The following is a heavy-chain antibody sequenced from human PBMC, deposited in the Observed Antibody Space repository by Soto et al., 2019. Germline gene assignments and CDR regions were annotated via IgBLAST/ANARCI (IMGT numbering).Heavy chain of an antibody. CDR3: ATSPCFAFDF. V-gene: IGHV4-61*01. CDR2: ISYSGAT. CDR1: GGSVSGDKNY. Sequence: QVQLQESGPGLVKPSETLSLTCSVSGGSVSGDKNYWSWIRQSPGKGLEWIGFISYSGATIYNPSLKSRLTISVDRSKNQFSLRLSSVTASDTALYYCATSPCFAFDFWGQGTTVIVSS. J-gene: IGHJ3*01.